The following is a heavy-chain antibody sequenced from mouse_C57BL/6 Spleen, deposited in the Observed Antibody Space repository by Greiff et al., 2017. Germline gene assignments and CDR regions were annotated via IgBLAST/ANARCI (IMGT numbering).Heavy chain of an antibody. CDR1: GYTFTDHT. D-gene: IGHD2-4*01. CDR2: IYSKDGST. J-gene: IGHJ2*01. V-gene: IGHV1-78*01. CDR3: AISMITADFDY. Sequence: QVQLQQSDAELVKPGASVKISCKVSGYTFTDHTIHWLKQRPEQGLEWIGYIYSKDGSTKYNEKFKGKATLTADKSSSKAYMQLHSLKSEDSAFYFCAISMITADFDYWGQGTTLTVSS.